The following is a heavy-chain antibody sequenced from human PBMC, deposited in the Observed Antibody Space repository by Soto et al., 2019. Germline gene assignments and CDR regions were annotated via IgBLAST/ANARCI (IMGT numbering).Heavy chain of an antibody. Sequence: SETLSLTCTVSDGSISTYFCNWIRQPAGKGLEWIGRIDNSGNTNYNPSLTSRVTMSADTSRNQFSLKLNSVTAADTAVYYCARGGQDFWSGPFDYWRQGALVTVSS. V-gene: IGHV4-4*07. CDR1: DGSISTYF. J-gene: IGHJ4*02. CDR3: ARGGQDFWSGPFDY. D-gene: IGHD3-3*01. CDR2: IDNSGNT.